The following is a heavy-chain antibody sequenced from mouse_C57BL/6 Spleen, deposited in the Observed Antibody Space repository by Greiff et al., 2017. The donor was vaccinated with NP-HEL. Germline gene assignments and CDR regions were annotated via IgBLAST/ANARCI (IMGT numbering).Heavy chain of an antibody. CDR2: INPINGGT. J-gene: IGHJ3*01. CDR3: ASVIYCDYEEAY. Sequence: VQLQQSGPELVKPGASVKISCKASGYTFTDYYMNWVKQSPGKSLEWIGDINPINGGTSYNQKFKGKATLTVDKSSSTAYMELRSLTSEDSAVYYCASVIYCDYEEAYWGQGTLVTVSA. D-gene: IGHD2-4*01. CDR1: GYTFTDYY. V-gene: IGHV1-26*01.